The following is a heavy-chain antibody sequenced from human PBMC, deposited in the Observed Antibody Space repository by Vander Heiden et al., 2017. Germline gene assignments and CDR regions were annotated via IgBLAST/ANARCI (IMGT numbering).Heavy chain of an antibody. CDR2: IFYSGST. V-gene: IGHV4-39*01. J-gene: IGHJ3*01. CDR1: GGSISSGSYY. D-gene: IGHD2-2*02. CDR3: ARLPAQGYCSSTNCYSNCFDV. Sequence: QLQLQESGPGLVKPSETLSLTCTVSGGSISSGSYYWGWIRQPPGKGLEWIGNIFYSGSTYYNVSLISRVTISVDTSKSQYSLKLSSVTAADTAVYYCARLPAQGYCSSTNCYSNCFDVWGRGTRVTVSS.